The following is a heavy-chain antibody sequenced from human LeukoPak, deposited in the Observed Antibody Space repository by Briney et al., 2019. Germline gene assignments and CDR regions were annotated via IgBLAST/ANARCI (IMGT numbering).Heavy chain of an antibody. CDR1: GYTFTSYG. CDR3: ARTPSGSYLVYFDY. D-gene: IGHD1-26*01. V-gene: IGHV1-18*01. Sequence: ASVKVSCKASGYTFTSYGISWVRQAPGQGLEWMGWISAYNGNTNYAQKLQGRVTMTTDTSTSTAYIELRSLRSDDTAVYYCARTPSGSYLVYFDYWGQGTLVTVSS. CDR2: ISAYNGNT. J-gene: IGHJ4*02.